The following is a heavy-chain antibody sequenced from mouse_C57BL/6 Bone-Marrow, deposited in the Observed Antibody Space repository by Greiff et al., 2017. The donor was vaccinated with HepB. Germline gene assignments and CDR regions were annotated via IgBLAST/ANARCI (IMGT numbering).Heavy chain of an antibody. CDR1: GYTFTSDW. D-gene: IGHD1-1*01. CDR3: ARTTVVALPDY. CDR2: IDPSDSYT. Sequence: QVQLQQPGAELVMPGASVKLSCKASGYTFTSDWMHWVKQRPGQGLEWIGEIDPSDSYTNYNQKFKGKSTLTVDKSSSTAYMQLSSLTSEDSAVYYCARTTVVALPDYWGQGTTLTVSS. J-gene: IGHJ2*01. V-gene: IGHV1-69*01.